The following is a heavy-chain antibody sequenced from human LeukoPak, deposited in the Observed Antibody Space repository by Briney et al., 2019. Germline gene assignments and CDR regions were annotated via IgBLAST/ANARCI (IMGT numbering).Heavy chain of an antibody. V-gene: IGHV3-15*01. CDR2: IKSRTDGVTT. D-gene: IGHD3-10*01. Sequence: GGSLRLSCAASGFTFSNAWMTWVRQAPGEGMEWVGRIKSRTDGVTTDYAAPVKGRFTISRDDSKNTLYLQMNSLKTEDTAVYYCATGLWFGELFVRRRHDYWGQGALVTVSS. J-gene: IGHJ4*02. CDR3: ATGLWFGELFVRRRHDY. CDR1: GFTFSNAW.